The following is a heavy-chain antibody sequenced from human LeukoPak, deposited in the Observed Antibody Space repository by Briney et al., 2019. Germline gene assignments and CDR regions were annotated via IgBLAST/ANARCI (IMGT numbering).Heavy chain of an antibody. J-gene: IGHJ4*02. CDR1: GYTFTSYD. CDR2: MNPNSGNT. V-gene: IGHV1-8*01. Sequence: ASVKVSCKASGYTFTSYDINWVRQATGQGLEWMGWMNPNSGNTRYAQKFQGRVTMTGNTSISTAYMELSSLRSEDTAVYFCARVGVHYYDSSGYYLERWGQGTLVTVSS. D-gene: IGHD3-22*01. CDR3: ARVGVHYYDSSGYYLER.